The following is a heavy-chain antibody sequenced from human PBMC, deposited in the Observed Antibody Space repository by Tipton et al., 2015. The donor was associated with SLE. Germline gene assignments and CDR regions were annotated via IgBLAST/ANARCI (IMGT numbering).Heavy chain of an antibody. Sequence: SLRLSCAASGFTFSSYAMHWVRQAPGKGLEWVSGISWNSGSIGYADSVKGRFTISRDNAKNSLYLQMNSLRAEDTALYYCAKDPSSSWYGDGYFDYWGQGTLVTVSS. V-gene: IGHV3-9*01. D-gene: IGHD6-13*01. CDR2: ISWNSGSI. CDR3: AKDPSSSWYGDGYFDY. J-gene: IGHJ4*02. CDR1: GFTFSSYA.